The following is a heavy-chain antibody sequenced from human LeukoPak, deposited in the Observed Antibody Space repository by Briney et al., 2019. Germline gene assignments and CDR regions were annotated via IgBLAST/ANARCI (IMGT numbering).Heavy chain of an antibody. CDR2: ISGSGGST. Sequence: PGGSLRLSCAASGFTFSSYAMSWVRQAPGKGLEWVSAISGSGGSTYYADSVKGRFTISRDNSKNTLYLQMNSLRAEDTAVYYCAKGPGVLISKSGYFDYWGQGTLVTVSS. CDR3: AKGPGVLISKSGYFDY. CDR1: GFTFSSYA. J-gene: IGHJ4*02. D-gene: IGHD2-21*01. V-gene: IGHV3-23*01.